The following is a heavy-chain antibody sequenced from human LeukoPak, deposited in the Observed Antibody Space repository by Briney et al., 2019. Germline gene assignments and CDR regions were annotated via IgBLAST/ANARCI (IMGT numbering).Heavy chain of an antibody. CDR2: MNPNSGST. V-gene: IGHV1-8*01. CDR1: GYTFTSYD. J-gene: IGHJ4*02. D-gene: IGHD4-11*01. Sequence: ASVKVSCKASGYTFTSYDINWVRQATGQGLEWMGWMNPNSGSTGYAQKFQGRVTMTRNTSISTAYMELSSLRSEDTAVYYCARGGDSEGYFDYWGQGTLVTVSS. CDR3: ARGGDSEGYFDY.